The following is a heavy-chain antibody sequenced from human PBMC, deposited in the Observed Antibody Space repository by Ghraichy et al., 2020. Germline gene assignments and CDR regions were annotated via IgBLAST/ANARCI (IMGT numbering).Heavy chain of an antibody. CDR3: AREYCSTTNCYHTDSFDY. Sequence: GGSLRLSCTASGFTFSSYWMHWVRQAPGKRLVWVSRMDTDGTGIDYADSVKGRFTISRDNAKNTLYLQMNSLRAEDTAVYYCAREYCSTTNCYHTDSFDYWGQGTPVTVSS. V-gene: IGHV3-74*01. J-gene: IGHJ4*02. CDR1: GFTFSSYW. CDR2: MDTDGTGI. D-gene: IGHD2-2*01.